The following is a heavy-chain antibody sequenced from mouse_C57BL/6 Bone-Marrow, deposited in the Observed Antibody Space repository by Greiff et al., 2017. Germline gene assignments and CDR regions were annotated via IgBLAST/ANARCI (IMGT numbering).Heavy chain of an antibody. CDR3: ARRLGQGWYFDV. J-gene: IGHJ1*03. CDR1: GYTFTSYW. CDR2: INPSDSET. Sequence: QVQLKQPGAELVRPGSSVKLSCKASGYTFTSYWMHWVKQRPIQGLEWIGNINPSDSETHYNQKFKDKATLTVDKSSSTAYMQLSSLTSEDSAVYYCARRLGQGWYFDVWGTGTTVTVSS. V-gene: IGHV1-52*01. D-gene: IGHD4-1*01.